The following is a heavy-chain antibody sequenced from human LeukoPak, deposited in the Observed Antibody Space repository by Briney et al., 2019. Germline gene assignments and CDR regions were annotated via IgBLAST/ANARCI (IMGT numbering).Heavy chain of an antibody. Sequence: PGGSLRLSCAASGFTFSDYYMSWVRQAPGKGLEWVSVIYSGGSTYYADSVKGRFTISRDNSKNTLYLQMNSLRAEDTAVYYCAREDSSGYYENYFDYWGQGTLVTVSS. V-gene: IGHV3-53*01. J-gene: IGHJ4*02. CDR1: GFTFSDYY. CDR2: IYSGGST. CDR3: AREDSSGYYENYFDY. D-gene: IGHD3-22*01.